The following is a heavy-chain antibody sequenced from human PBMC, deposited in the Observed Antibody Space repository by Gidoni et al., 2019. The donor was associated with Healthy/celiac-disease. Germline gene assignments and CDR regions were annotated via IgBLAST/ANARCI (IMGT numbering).Heavy chain of an antibody. Sequence: LEWVSYISSSGSTIYYADSVKGRFTISRDNAKNSLYLQVNSLRAEDTAVYYCARVSYGMDVWGQGTTVTVSS. CDR3: ARVSYGMDV. J-gene: IGHJ6*02. V-gene: IGHV3-48*03. CDR2: ISSSGSTI.